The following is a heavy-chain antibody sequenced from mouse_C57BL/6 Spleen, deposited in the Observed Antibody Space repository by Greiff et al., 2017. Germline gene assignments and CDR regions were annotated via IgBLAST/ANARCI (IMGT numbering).Heavy chain of an antibody. CDR3: ARGDGSNLAWFAY. CDR2: IWTGGGT. V-gene: IGHV2-9-1*01. D-gene: IGHD1-1*01. CDR1: GFSLTSYA. Sequence: VKLVESGPGLVAPSQSLSITCTVSGFSLTSYAISWVRQPPGKGLEWLGVIWTGGGTNYNSALKSRLSISKANSKSQVFLKMNSLQTDDTARYYWARGDGSNLAWFAYWGQGTLVTVAA. J-gene: IGHJ3*01.